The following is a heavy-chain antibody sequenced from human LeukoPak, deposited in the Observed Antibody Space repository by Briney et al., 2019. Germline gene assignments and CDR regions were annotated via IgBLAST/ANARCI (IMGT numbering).Heavy chain of an antibody. J-gene: IGHJ4*02. CDR2: ISGSGGST. CDR1: GFTFSSYA. D-gene: IGHD3-10*01. V-gene: IGHV3-23*01. CDR3: ARVRFRGDNYFDY. Sequence: PGGSLRLSCAASGFTFSSYAMSWVRQAPGKGLEWVSAISGSGGSTYYADSVKGRFTISRDNSKNTLYLQMNSLRAEDTAVYYCARVRFRGDNYFDYWGQGTLVTVSS.